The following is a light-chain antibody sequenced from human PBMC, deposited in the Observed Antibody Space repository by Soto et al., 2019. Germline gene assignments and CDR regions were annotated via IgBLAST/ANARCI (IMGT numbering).Light chain of an antibody. CDR2: RAS. J-gene: IGKJ2*01. V-gene: IGKV3-15*01. Sequence: EIVMTQSPATLSVSPGERATLSCRASQSVGSNLAWYQQKRGQALRLLIYRASTRANGIPARFSGSWSGTEFTLTISSLESEDFAVYYYQQYDNWPPDAFGKGTKLEIK. CDR1: QSVGSN. CDR3: QQYDNWPPDA.